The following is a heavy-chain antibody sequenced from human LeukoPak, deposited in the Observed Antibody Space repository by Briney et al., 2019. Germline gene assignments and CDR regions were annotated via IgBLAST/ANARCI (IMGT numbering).Heavy chain of an antibody. D-gene: IGHD6-25*01. CDR1: GYTFTNYY. J-gene: IGHJ4*02. CDR3: ARVGATAATADY. V-gene: IGHV1-46*01. CDR2: INPRGGAT. Sequence: AAVKVSCKSSGYTFTNYYMHWMRQAPGQGPEWMGIINPRGGATDYAQKFQDRVTMTSDTSTSTVYLQLNSLRSEDTAVYFCARVGATAATADYWGQGTLVTVSS.